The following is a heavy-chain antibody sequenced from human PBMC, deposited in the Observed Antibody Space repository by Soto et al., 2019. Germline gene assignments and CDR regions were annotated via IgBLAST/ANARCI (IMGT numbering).Heavy chain of an antibody. Sequence: ASVKVSCKVSGYTLTELSMHWVRQAPGKGLEWMGGFDPEDGETIYAQKFQGRVTMTEDTSTDTAYMELNSPRSEDTAVYYCATDPGYSGSYYYYYGMDVWGQGTTVTVSS. D-gene: IGHD1-26*01. CDR1: GYTLTELS. CDR2: FDPEDGET. J-gene: IGHJ6*02. V-gene: IGHV1-24*01. CDR3: ATDPGYSGSYYYYYGMDV.